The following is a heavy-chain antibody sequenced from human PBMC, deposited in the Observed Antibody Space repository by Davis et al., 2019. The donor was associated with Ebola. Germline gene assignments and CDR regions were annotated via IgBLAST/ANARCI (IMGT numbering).Heavy chain of an antibody. CDR1: GFTFSSYS. Sequence: PSETLSLTCAASGFTFSSYSMNWVRQAQGTGLEWVSSISSSSSYIYYADSVKGRFTISSDNAKNSLYLQMNSLRAEDTAVYYCASEGERYCSGGSCYYRPYYYGMDVWGQGTTVTVSS. CDR2: ISSSSSYI. V-gene: IGHV3-21*01. D-gene: IGHD2-15*01. J-gene: IGHJ6*02. CDR3: ASEGERYCSGGSCYYRPYYYGMDV.